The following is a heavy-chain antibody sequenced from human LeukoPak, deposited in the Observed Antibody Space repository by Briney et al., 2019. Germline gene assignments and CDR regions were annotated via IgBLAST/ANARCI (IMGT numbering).Heavy chain of an antibody. V-gene: IGHV3-53*05. D-gene: IGHD5-18*01. Sequence: PGGSLRLSCAASGFTVSVNYMSWVRQAPGKGLEWVSVLYSGDSTYYADSVKGRFTISRDNSKNTLYLQMNSLRPEDTAVYYCARAGYSYGTDYWGQGTLVTVSS. J-gene: IGHJ4*02. CDR1: GFTVSVNY. CDR3: ARAGYSYGTDY. CDR2: LYSGDST.